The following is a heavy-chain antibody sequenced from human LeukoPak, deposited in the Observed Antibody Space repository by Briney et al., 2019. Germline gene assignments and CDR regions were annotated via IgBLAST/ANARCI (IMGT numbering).Heavy chain of an antibody. D-gene: IGHD3-22*01. V-gene: IGHV3-30*02. Sequence: GGSLRLSCAASGFTFSSYGMHWVRQAPGKGLEWVAFIRYDGSNKYYADSVKGRFTISRDNSKTTLYLQMNSLRAEDTAVYYCAKDYYDSRGYYFAEYFQHWGQGTLVTVSS. CDR2: IRYDGSNK. CDR1: GFTFSSYG. J-gene: IGHJ1*01. CDR3: AKDYYDSRGYYFAEYFQH.